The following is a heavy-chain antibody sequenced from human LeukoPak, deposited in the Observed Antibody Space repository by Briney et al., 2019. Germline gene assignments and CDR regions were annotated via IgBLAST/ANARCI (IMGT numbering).Heavy chain of an antibody. CDR2: ISGSGGST. V-gene: IGHV3-23*01. Sequence: GVSLRLSCAASGFTFSSYAMSWVRQGPGQGLEWFSAISGSGGSTYYADSVKGRFTISRDNSKNTLYLQMNSLRAEDTAVYYCAKAVRGIGSLDYWGQGTLVTVSS. CDR1: GFTFSSYA. D-gene: IGHD3-10*01. CDR3: AKAVRGIGSLDY. J-gene: IGHJ4*02.